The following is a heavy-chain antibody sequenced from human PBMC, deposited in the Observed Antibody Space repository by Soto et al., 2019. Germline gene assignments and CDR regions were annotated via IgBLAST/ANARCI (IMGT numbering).Heavy chain of an antibody. D-gene: IGHD3-10*01. Sequence: SLRLSCAASGFTFDDYTMHWVRQAPGKGLEWVSLISWDGGSTYYADSVKGRFTISRDNSKNSLYLQMNSLRTEDTALYYCAKDISGFGELISAPYWGQGTLVTVSS. CDR1: GFTFDDYT. V-gene: IGHV3-43*01. CDR2: ISWDGGST. J-gene: IGHJ4*02. CDR3: AKDISGFGELISAPY.